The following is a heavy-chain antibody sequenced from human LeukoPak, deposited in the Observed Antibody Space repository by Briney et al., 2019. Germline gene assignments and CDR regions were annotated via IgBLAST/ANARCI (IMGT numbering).Heavy chain of an antibody. CDR2: IYYSGST. CDR3: ARESSDTAMVGSYNWFDP. V-gene: IGHV4-59*01. CDR1: GGSISSYY. J-gene: IGHJ5*02. D-gene: IGHD5-18*01. Sequence: PSETLSLTCTVSGGSISSYYWSWIRQPPGKGLEWIGYIYYSGSTNYNPSLKSRVTISVDTSKNQFSLKLSSVTAADTAVYYCARESSDTAMVGSYNWFDPWGQGTLVTVSS.